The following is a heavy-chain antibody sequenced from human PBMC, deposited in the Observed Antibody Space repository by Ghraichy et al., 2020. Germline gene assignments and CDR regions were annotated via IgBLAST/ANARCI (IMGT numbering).Heavy chain of an antibody. V-gene: IGHV3-48*01. CDR2: ISSSSSAI. Sequence: GESLNISCAASGFTFSIYTMNWVRQAPGKGLEWIAYISSSSSAIHYADSVKGRFTISRDNAMNSLYLQMNSLRAEDTAVYYCAGCLHGQLWYFDLWGRGTLVTVSS. J-gene: IGHJ2*01. D-gene: IGHD5/OR15-5a*01. CDR1: GFTFSIYT. CDR3: AGCLHGQLWYFDL.